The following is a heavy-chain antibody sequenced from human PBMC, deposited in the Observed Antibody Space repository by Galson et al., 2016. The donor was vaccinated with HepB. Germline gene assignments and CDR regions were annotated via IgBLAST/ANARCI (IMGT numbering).Heavy chain of an antibody. D-gene: IGHD3-10*01. CDR2: IYYNGST. V-gene: IGHV4-59*01. CDR3: ARDLGRVWFGELGYYSYGMDV. CDR1: GDSISNYY. J-gene: IGHJ6*02. Sequence: ETLSLTCTVSGDSISNYYWSWIRQPPGKGLEWIGYIYYNGSTNYNPSLKSRVTISVDTSKNQSSLKLSSVTAADTAVYYCARDLGRVWFGELGYYSYGMDVWGQGTTVTVSS.